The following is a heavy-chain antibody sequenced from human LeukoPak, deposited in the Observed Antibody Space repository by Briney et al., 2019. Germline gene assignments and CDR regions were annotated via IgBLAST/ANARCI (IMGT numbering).Heavy chain of an antibody. V-gene: IGHV3-23*01. J-gene: IGHJ3*02. Sequence: PGGSLRLSCATSGFTFSSYWIHWVRQAPGKGLEWVSAISGSGGSTYYADSVKGRFTISRDNSKNTLYLQMNSLRAEDTAVYYCAKEMISGWYSIGAFDIWGQGTMVSVSS. CDR2: ISGSGGST. CDR1: GFTFSSYW. D-gene: IGHD6-19*01. CDR3: AKEMISGWYSIGAFDI.